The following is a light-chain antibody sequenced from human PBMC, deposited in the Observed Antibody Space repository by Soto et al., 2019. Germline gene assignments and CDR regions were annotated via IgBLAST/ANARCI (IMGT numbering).Light chain of an antibody. V-gene: IGKV1-33*01. CDR1: QDISNY. Sequence: DIQMTQSPSSLSASVGARVTITCQASQDISNYLNWYQQKPGKAPKLLIYDASNLETGVPSRFSGSGSGTDFTFTISSLQPEDIATYYCQQYDNLTFGGGTKV. J-gene: IGKJ4*01. CDR3: QQYDNLT. CDR2: DAS.